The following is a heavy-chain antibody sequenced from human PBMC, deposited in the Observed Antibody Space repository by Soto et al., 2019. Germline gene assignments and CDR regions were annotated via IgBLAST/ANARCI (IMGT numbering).Heavy chain of an antibody. Sequence: ASVKVSCKASGYTFTNYNIHWFRQAPGQGLEWLGIIRPSGINTGYAQGFQGRDTVTRDTSTSTANMELASLTSEDTAVYYCAREPKESFYFDYRGQGTLVTVSS. CDR1: GYTFTNYN. CDR3: AREPKESFYFDY. J-gene: IGHJ4*02. V-gene: IGHV1-46*01. D-gene: IGHD3-10*01. CDR2: IRPSGINT.